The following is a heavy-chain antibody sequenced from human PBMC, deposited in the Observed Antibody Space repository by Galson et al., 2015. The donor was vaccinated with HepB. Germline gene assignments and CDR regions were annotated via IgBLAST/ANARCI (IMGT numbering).Heavy chain of an antibody. Sequence: LSLTCTVSDVSNSSSSYYWSWLRQPPGRGLEWIGSIYYTATTYYDPSLKSRVTISLDTSKNQFSLRLNSVTAADTAVYYCARHVGESGSYGMDVWGQGTTVTVSS. J-gene: IGHJ6*02. CDR1: DVSNSSSSYY. V-gene: IGHV4-39*01. CDR2: IYYTATT. CDR3: ARHVGESGSYGMDV. D-gene: IGHD3-10*01.